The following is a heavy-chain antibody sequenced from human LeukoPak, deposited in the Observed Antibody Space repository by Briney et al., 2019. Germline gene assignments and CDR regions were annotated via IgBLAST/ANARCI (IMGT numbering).Heavy chain of an antibody. D-gene: IGHD2-2*01. Sequence: SETLSLTCTVSGGSISTYYWSWIRQPPGKGLEWIGYIYPTGSTSYNPSLKSRVTISVDTSKNQLSLKLSSVTAADTAVYYCASGYCSSTSCYLGWFDPWGQGTLVTVSS. V-gene: IGHV4-4*09. CDR2: IYPTGST. J-gene: IGHJ5*02. CDR1: GGSISTYY. CDR3: ASGYCSSTSCYLGWFDP.